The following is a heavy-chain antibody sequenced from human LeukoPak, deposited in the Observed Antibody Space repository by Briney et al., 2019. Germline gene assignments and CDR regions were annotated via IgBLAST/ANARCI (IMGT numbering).Heavy chain of an antibody. D-gene: IGHD6-6*01. CDR3: ARAVAASVASQSGVYYYMDV. Sequence: PGGSLRLSCAASGFTFSSYAMHWVRQAPGKGLEWVAVISYDGSNKYYADSVKGRFTISRDNAKNSLYLQMNSLRAKDTAVYYCARAVAASVASQSGVYYYMDVWGKGTAVTISS. J-gene: IGHJ6*03. CDR2: ISYDGSNK. CDR1: GFTFSSYA. V-gene: IGHV3-30*04.